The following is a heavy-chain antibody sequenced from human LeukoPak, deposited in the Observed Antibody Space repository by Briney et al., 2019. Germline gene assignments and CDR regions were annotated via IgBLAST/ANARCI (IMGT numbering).Heavy chain of an antibody. CDR3: AREYDFWTGTDFSRGWLDP. D-gene: IGHD3-3*01. Sequence: IPSETLSLTCSISGVSINDHYWAWIRQPAGRGLEWIGHIYISGITDYNPSLRSRVTISLDMSKNSFSLRLTSMTAADTAVYYCAREYDFWTGTDFSRGWLDPWGQGTLVTVSS. CDR1: GVSINDHY. V-gene: IGHV4-4*07. J-gene: IGHJ5*02. CDR2: IYISGIT.